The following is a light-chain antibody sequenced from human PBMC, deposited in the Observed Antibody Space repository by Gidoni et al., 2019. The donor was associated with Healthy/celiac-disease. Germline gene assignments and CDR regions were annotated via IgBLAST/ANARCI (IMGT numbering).Light chain of an antibody. CDR1: QSVSSSY. V-gene: IGKV3-20*01. CDR3: QQYGSSPLYT. Sequence: EIVLTQSPGTLSLSPGERATLSCRASQSVSSSYLAWYQQKPGQAPRLLIDGASSRATGIPDRFSGSGSGTDFTLTISRLDPEDFAVYYCQQYGSSPLYTFGQGTKLEIK. CDR2: GAS. J-gene: IGKJ2*01.